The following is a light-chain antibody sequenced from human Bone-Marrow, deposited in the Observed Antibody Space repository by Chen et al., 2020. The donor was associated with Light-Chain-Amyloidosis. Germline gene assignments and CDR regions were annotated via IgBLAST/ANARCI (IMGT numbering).Light chain of an antibody. CDR2: DDS. J-gene: IGLJ3*02. Sequence: SYVLPQPSSVSVAPGQTATIACGGNNIGSTSVHWYQQTPGPAPLLVVYDDSDRPSGIPQRLSGCNSGTAATLTISRDEAEDAADYYCQVWDRSSDRPVFGGGTKLTVL. V-gene: IGLV3-21*02. CDR3: QVWDRSSDRPV. CDR1: NIGSTS.